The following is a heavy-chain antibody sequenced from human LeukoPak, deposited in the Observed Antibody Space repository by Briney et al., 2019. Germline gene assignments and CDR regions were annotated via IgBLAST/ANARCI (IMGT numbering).Heavy chain of an antibody. Sequence: GGSLRLSCAASGFTFSSYAMSWVRQAPGKGLEWVSAISGSGGSTYYADSVKGRFTISRDNSKNTLYLQMNSLRAEDTAVYYCARHEDGDYVFDYWGQGTLVTVSS. CDR1: GFTFSSYA. J-gene: IGHJ4*02. D-gene: IGHD4-17*01. CDR2: ISGSGGST. V-gene: IGHV3-23*01. CDR3: ARHEDGDYVFDY.